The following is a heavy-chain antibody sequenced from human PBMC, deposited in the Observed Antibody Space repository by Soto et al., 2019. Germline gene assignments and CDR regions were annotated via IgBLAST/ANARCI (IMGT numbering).Heavy chain of an antibody. D-gene: IGHD6-13*01. CDR1: GFTFTSSA. V-gene: IGHV1-58*01. CDR3: AADVRSSSWYSS. Sequence: GASVKVSCKASGFTFTSSAVQWVRQARGQSLEWIGWIVVGSGNTNYAQKFQERVTITRDMSTSTAYMELSSLRSEDTAVYYCAADVRSSSWYSSWGQGTLVTVSS. J-gene: IGHJ4*02. CDR2: IVVGSGNT.